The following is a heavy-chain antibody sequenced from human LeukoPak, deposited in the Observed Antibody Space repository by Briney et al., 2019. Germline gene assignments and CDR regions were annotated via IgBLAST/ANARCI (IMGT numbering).Heavy chain of an antibody. CDR2: IYPGDSDT. D-gene: IGHD3-22*01. Sequence: GGSLKISFQASGYRFTTYWIGWVRPMPGKGLEWMGIIYPGDSDTRYSPSFQGQVTISADKSISTAYLQWSSLKASDTAMYYCARHPNYYASSGYYRGDYFDYWGQGTLVTVSS. CDR1: GYRFTTYW. J-gene: IGHJ4*02. V-gene: IGHV5-51*01. CDR3: ARHPNYYASSGYYRGDYFDY.